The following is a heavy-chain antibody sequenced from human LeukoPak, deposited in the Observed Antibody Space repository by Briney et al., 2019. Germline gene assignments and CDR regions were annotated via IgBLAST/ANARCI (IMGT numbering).Heavy chain of an antibody. J-gene: IGHJ4*02. Sequence: ASVKVSCKASGYTFTGYYIHWVRQAPGQGLEWMGWINPNSGGTNYAQKFQGRVTMTRDTSISTAYMELSRLRSDDTAVYYCARELVLGAVAGWDFDYWGQGTLVTVSS. D-gene: IGHD6-19*01. CDR2: INPNSGGT. CDR1: GYTFTGYY. CDR3: ARELVLGAVAGWDFDY. V-gene: IGHV1-2*02.